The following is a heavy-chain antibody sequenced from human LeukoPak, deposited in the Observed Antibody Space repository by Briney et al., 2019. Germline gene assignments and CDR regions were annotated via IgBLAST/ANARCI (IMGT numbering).Heavy chain of an antibody. CDR2: IYYSGST. Sequence: PSETLSLTCTVSGGSISSSSYYWGWIRQPPGKGLEWIGSIYYSGSTYYNPSLKSRVTISVDTSKNQFSLKLSSVTAADTAVYYCARSGPRWFGVGWGAPFDYWGQGTLVTVSS. CDR1: GGSISSSSYY. CDR3: ARSGPRWFGVGWGAPFDY. D-gene: IGHD3-16*01. J-gene: IGHJ4*02. V-gene: IGHV4-39*01.